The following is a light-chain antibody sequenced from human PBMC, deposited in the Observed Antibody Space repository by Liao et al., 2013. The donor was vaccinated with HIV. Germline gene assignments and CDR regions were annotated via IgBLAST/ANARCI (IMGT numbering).Light chain of an antibody. CDR1: TLGDKY. CDR2: EDS. Sequence: SYELTQPPSVSVSPGQTATITCSGETLGDKYACWYQQRPGQSPALVIYEDSQRPSGIPERFSGSTSGSTATLTISETQPMDEADYYCQAWDSTAAVFGTGTEVTVL. V-gene: IGLV3-1*01. CDR3: QAWDSTAAV. J-gene: IGLJ1*01.